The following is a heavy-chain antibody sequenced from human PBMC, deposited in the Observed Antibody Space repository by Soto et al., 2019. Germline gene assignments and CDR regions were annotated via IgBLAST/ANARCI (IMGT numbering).Heavy chain of an antibody. V-gene: IGHV4-39*07. J-gene: IGHJ5*02. CDR2: IYYSGST. Sequence: SETLSLTCTVSGGSISSSSYYWGWIRQPPGKGLEWIGSIYYSGSTYYNPSLKSRVTISVDTSKNQFSLKLSSVTAADTAVYCCARAGGVLLWFGELISPFDPWGRGTLVTVSS. CDR1: GGSISSSSYY. CDR3: ARAGGVLLWFGELISPFDP. D-gene: IGHD3-10*01.